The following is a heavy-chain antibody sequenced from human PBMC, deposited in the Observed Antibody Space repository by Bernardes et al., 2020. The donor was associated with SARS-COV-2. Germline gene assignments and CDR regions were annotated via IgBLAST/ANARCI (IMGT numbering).Heavy chain of an antibody. CDR3: ARVGDSGNYYWNGMDV. CDR1: GFIFSSYG. Sequence: GGSLRLSCAASGFIFSSYGMHWVRQAPGKGLEWVAVISYDGRNQYYGDSVKGRFTISRDNSKNTLYVQMNSLRGEDTAVYYCARVGDSGNYYWNGMDVWGQGTTVTVSS. D-gene: IGHD1-26*01. CDR2: ISYDGRNQ. J-gene: IGHJ6*02. V-gene: IGHV3-30*03.